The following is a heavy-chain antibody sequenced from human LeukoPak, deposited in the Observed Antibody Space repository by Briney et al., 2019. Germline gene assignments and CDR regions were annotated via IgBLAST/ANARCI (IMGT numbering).Heavy chain of an antibody. CDR3: ARWSGWYRGGFDY. J-gene: IGHJ4*02. V-gene: IGHV3-7*01. CDR2: IKQDGSEK. CDR1: GFTFSNFW. D-gene: IGHD6-19*01. Sequence: PGGSLRLSCAASGFTFSNFWMSWVRQAPWKGLEWVANIKQDGSEKYYVDSVKGRFTISRDNAKNSLYLQMNSLRAEDTAMYYCARWSGWYRGGFDYWGQGTLVTVSS.